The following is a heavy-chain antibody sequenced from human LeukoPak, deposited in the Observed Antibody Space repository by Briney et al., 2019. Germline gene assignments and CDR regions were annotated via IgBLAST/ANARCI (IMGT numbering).Heavy chain of an antibody. CDR2: MKQDGGEK. CDR1: GFPFSSYW. CDR3: ARDSNQVYYYYMDV. J-gene: IGHJ6*03. Sequence: SGGSLRLSCAASGFPFSSYWMTWVRQAPGKGLEWVANMKQDGGEKYYVDSLKGRFTISRDNAKNSLYLQMNSLRAEDTAVYFCARDSNQVYYYYMDVWGKGTTVTVSS. D-gene: IGHD1-14*01. V-gene: IGHV3-7*01.